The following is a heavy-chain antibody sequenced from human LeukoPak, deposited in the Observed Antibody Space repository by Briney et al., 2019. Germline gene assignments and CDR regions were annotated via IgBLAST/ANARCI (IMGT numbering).Heavy chain of an antibody. D-gene: IGHD2-15*01. CDR3: AKDEYSAFGY. CDR2: IRYDGSNK. CDR1: GFTFSSYG. Sequence: GGSLRLSCAASGFTFSSYGTHWVRQAPGKGLEWVAFIRYDGSNKYYADSVKGRFTISRDNSKNTLYLQMNSLRAEDTAAYYCAKDEYSAFGYWGQGTLVTVSS. V-gene: IGHV3-30*02. J-gene: IGHJ4*02.